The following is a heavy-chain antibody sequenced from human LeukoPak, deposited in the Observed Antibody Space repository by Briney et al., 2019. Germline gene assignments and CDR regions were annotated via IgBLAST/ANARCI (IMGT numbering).Heavy chain of an antibody. J-gene: IGHJ3*02. CDR2: IGSSSSTI. CDR3: ARGAMTAAFDI. D-gene: IGHD2-2*01. CDR1: GFTFSSYS. V-gene: IGHV3-48*01. Sequence: TGGSLRLSCAASGFTFSSYSMNWVRQAPGKGLEWVSYIGSSSSTIYYADSVKGRLTISRDNAKNSLYLQMNSLRAEDTAVYYCARGAMTAAFDIWGQGTMVTVSS.